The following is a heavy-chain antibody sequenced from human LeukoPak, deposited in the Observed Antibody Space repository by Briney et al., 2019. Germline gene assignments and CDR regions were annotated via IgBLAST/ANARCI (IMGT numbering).Heavy chain of an antibody. CDR2: ISSSSSYI. CDR3: ARSVNYYDSTDAFDI. V-gene: IGHV3-21*01. CDR1: GFTFSSYE. J-gene: IGHJ3*02. D-gene: IGHD3-22*01. Sequence: GGSLRLSCAASGFTFSSYEMNWVRQAPGKGLEWVSSISSSSSYIYYADSVKGRFTISRDNAKNSLYLQMNSLRAEDTAVYYCARSVNYYDSTDAFDIWGQGTMVTVSS.